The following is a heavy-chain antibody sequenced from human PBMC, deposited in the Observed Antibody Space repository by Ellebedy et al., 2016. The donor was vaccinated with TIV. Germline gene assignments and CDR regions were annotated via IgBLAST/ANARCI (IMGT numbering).Heavy chain of an antibody. CDR2: ISYDGSNK. Sequence: GESLKISXAASGFTFSSYAMHWVRQAPGKGLEWVAVISYDGSNKYYADSVKGRFTISRDNSKNTLYLQMNSLRAEDTAVYYCARDPWGYYGSRTKKPNFDYWGQGTLVTVSS. CDR1: GFTFSSYA. D-gene: IGHD3-22*01. J-gene: IGHJ4*02. CDR3: ARDPWGYYGSRTKKPNFDY. V-gene: IGHV3-30-3*01.